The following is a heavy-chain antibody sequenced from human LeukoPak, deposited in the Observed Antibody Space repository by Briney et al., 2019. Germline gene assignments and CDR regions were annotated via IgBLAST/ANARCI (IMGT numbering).Heavy chain of an antibody. D-gene: IGHD3-10*01. V-gene: IGHV4-59*01. CDR3: ARGGIGSGSDNLFDP. CDR2: IYYSGST. Sequence: PSETLSLTCTVSRGSISSYYWSWIRQPPGKGLEWIGYIYYSGSTNYNPSLRSRATISVDTSKNQFSVKLSSVTAADTAVYYCARGGIGSGSDNLFDPWGQGTLVTVSS. CDR1: RGSISSYY. J-gene: IGHJ5*02.